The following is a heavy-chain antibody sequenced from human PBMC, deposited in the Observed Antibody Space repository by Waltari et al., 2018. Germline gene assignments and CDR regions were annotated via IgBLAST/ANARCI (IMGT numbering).Heavy chain of an antibody. V-gene: IGHV4-34*01. CDR3: ARRRSYYYFDY. Sequence: QVQLQQWGAGLLKPSETLSLTCAVYGGSFSGYYWSWIRQPPGKGLEWIGEINHSGSTNYNPSLKSRVTISVDTSKNQFSLKLSSVSAADTAVYYCARRRSYYYFDYWGQGTLVTVSS. CDR2: INHSGST. CDR1: GGSFSGYY. J-gene: IGHJ4*02. D-gene: IGHD1-26*01.